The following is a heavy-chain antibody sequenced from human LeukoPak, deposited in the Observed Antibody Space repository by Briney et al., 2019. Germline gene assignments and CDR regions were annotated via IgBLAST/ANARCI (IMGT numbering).Heavy chain of an antibody. CDR1: GGSISSSSYY. CDR3: ARDKNYYDSSGLDY. J-gene: IGHJ4*02. D-gene: IGHD3-22*01. Sequence: LSLTCTVSGGSISSSSYYWGWIRQPPGKGLEWVSYVSSGSSTIYYADSVKGRFTVSRDNGKRSLYLHMNSLRAEDTAVYYCARDKNYYDSSGLDYWGQGTLVTVPS. V-gene: IGHV3-11*04. CDR2: VSSGSSTI.